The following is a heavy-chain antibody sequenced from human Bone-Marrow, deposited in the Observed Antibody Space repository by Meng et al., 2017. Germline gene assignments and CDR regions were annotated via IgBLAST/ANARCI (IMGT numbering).Heavy chain of an antibody. Sequence: GESLKISCAASGFTFSSYWMSWVRQAPGKGLEWVANIKQDGSEKYYVDSVKGRFTISRDNAKNSLYLQMNSLRAEDTAVYYCARDRGHTKAFDYWGQGTLVTVSS. CDR2: IKQDGSEK. D-gene: IGHD2-15*01. J-gene: IGHJ4*02. CDR3: ARDRGHTKAFDY. V-gene: IGHV3-7*01. CDR1: GFTFSSYW.